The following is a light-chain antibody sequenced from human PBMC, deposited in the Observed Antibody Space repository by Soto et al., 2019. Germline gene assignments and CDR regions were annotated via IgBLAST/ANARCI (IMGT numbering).Light chain of an antibody. J-gene: IGLJ2*01. CDR2: EVS. Sequence: QSALTQPASVSGSPGQSITISCTGTSSDVGGYNYVSWYQQHPGKAPKVMIYEVSNRPSGVSNRFSGSKSGNTASLIISGLQAEDEADYYCSSYTSSSTVVFGGGTKVTVL. V-gene: IGLV2-14*01. CDR1: SSDVGGYNY. CDR3: SSYTSSSTVV.